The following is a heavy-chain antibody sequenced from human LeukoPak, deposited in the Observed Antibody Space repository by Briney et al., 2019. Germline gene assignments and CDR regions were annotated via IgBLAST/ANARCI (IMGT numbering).Heavy chain of an antibody. J-gene: IGHJ4*02. CDR2: ISGSGGST. V-gene: IGHV3-23*01. CDR3: AKDRESSTVTNYYFDY. Sequence: GGSLRLSCAASGFTFSSYAMSWVRQAPGKGLEWVSAISGSGGSTYYADSGKGRFTISRDNSKNTLYLQMNSLRAEDTAVYYCAKDRESSTVTNYYFDYWGQGTLVTVSS. CDR1: GFTFSSYA. D-gene: IGHD4-17*01.